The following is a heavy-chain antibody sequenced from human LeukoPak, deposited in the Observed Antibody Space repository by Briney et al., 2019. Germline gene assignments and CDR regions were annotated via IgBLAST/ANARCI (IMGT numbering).Heavy chain of an antibody. CDR1: GFTFSSYW. CDR2: INSDGSSI. J-gene: IGHJ4*02. D-gene: IGHD3-9*01. Sequence: PGGSLRLSCAASGFTFSSYWMHWVRQAPGKGLVWVSRINSDGSSITYADSVKGRFTISRDTSKDTVYLQMHSLRAEDTAVYYCAKGDVLPSYPTFDYWGQGTLVTVSS. V-gene: IGHV3-74*03. CDR3: AKGDVLPSYPTFDY.